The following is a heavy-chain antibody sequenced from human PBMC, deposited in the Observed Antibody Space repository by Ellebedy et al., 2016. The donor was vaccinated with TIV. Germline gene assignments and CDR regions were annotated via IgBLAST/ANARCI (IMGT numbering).Heavy chain of an antibody. D-gene: IGHD3-3*02. Sequence: GGSLRLXXAASGFTFATYAMSWVRQAPGKGLEWVSAISGSGDNTYYADSVKGRFTISRDNSKNTLCLQLNSLRAEDTAIYYCVAFTVNFDFWGQGTLVTVSS. CDR1: GFTFATYA. V-gene: IGHV3-23*01. CDR2: ISGSGDNT. J-gene: IGHJ4*02. CDR3: VAFTVNFDF.